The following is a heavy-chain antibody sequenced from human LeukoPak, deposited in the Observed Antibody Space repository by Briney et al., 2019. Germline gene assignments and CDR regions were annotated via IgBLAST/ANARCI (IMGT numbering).Heavy chain of an antibody. CDR3: ARALWYSSSWYWFDP. Sequence: PSETLSLTCSVSGGSIISYYWSWIRQPPGKGLEWIGYISHIENTNYNPSLKSRVTISVDTSKNQFSLKLSSVTAADTAVYYCARALWYSSSWYWFDPWGQGTLVTVSS. V-gene: IGHV4-59*12. D-gene: IGHD6-13*01. J-gene: IGHJ5*02. CDR2: ISHIENT. CDR1: GGSIISYY.